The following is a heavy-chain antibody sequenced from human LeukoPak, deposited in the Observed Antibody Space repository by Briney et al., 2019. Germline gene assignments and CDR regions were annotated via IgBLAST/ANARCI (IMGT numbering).Heavy chain of an antibody. V-gene: IGHV4-61*02. CDR3: ARSSGYYYRVDAFDI. CDR1: GGSFSSGSYY. D-gene: IGHD3-22*01. Sequence: SETLSLPCTVSGGSFSSGSYYWRWNRQPAGKGLEGIVRIYASGSTNYNPALQSRVITSVDTSKNQFSLKLSSVTAADTDVYYCARSSGYYYRVDAFDIWGQGKMVTVSS. J-gene: IGHJ3*02. CDR2: IYASGST.